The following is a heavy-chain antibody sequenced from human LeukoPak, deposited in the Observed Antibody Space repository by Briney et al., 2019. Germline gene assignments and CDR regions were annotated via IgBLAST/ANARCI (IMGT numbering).Heavy chain of an antibody. J-gene: IGHJ4*02. Sequence: PGRSLRLSCAASGFTFSSYGMHWVRQAPGKGLEWVAVISSDGNNKYYADSVKGRFTISRDDSKNTLYLQMNSLRAEDTAVYSCARALFHYYDSSGFGYWGQGTLVTVSS. D-gene: IGHD3-22*01. CDR3: ARALFHYYDSSGFGY. V-gene: IGHV3-30*03. CDR1: GFTFSSYG. CDR2: ISSDGNNK.